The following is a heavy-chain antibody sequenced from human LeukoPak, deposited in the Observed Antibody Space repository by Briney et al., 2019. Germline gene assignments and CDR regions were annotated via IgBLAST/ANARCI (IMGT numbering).Heavy chain of an antibody. CDR1: GGSFSGYH. Sequence: SETLSLTCAVYGGSFSGYHWSWIRQPPGKGLQWIGEISDSGSTNYNPSLKTRVTISEDTSKNQFSLKLSSVTAADTAVYYCARFTSGIAVAGGDYWGQGTLVTVSS. CDR3: ARFTSGIAVAGGDY. V-gene: IGHV4-34*01. D-gene: IGHD6-19*01. CDR2: ISDSGST. J-gene: IGHJ4*02.